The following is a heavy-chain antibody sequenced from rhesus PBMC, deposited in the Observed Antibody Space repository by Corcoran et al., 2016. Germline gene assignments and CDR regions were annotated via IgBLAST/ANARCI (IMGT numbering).Heavy chain of an antibody. D-gene: IGHD4-23*01. CDR2: IDGKSATT. CDR3: ARDEYGDYGVGRRFDV. CDR1: GGSLSGSYS. Sequence: QVKLQQWGEGLVKPSETLSLTCAVYGGSLSGSYSWTWVRQAPGKGLAWIGNIDGKSATTDYIPPLRHRVTISNDTSRRQFALRLSSGTAADTAFDYCARDEYGDYGVGRRFDVWGPGVLVTVSS. V-gene: IGHV4-73*01. J-gene: IGHJ5-1*01.